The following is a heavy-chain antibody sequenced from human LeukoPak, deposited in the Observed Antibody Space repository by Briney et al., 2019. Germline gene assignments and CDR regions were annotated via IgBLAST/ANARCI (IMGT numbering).Heavy chain of an antibody. V-gene: IGHV1-46*01. J-gene: IGHJ4*02. CDR3: ARDRPGRDGYFTGFDY. Sequence: ASVKVSCKASGYTFTSYYMHWVRQAPGQGLEWMGIINPSGGSTSYAQKFQGRVTITADESTSTAYMELSSLRSEDTAVYYCARDRPGRDGYFTGFDYWGQGTLVTVSS. CDR2: INPSGGST. CDR1: GYTFTSYY. D-gene: IGHD5-24*01.